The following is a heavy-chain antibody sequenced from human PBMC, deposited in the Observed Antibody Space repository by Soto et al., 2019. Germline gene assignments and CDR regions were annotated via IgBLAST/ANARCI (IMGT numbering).Heavy chain of an antibody. CDR3: AKDNRWRPYYYGSGSYSGDAFDI. CDR2: ISYDGSNK. Sequence: GGSLRLSCAGSGFTFRSYGMHGVRQAPGKGLEWVAVISYDGSNKYYADSVKGRFTISRDNSKNTLYLQMNSLRAEDTAVYYCAKDNRWRPYYYGSGSYSGDAFDIWGQGTMVTVSS. CDR1: GFTFRSYG. V-gene: IGHV3-30*18. D-gene: IGHD3-10*01. J-gene: IGHJ3*02.